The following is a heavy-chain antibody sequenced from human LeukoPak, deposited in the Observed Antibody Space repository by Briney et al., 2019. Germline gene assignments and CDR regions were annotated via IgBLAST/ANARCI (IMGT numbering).Heavy chain of an antibody. CDR3: AKVRIVGATTGFDY. V-gene: IGHV3-23*01. J-gene: IGHJ4*02. D-gene: IGHD1-26*01. CDR2: ISGSGSNT. CDR1: GFTFSSYA. Sequence: GGSPRLSCAASGFTFSSYAMSWVRQAPGKGLEWVSAISGSGSNTYYADSVKGRFTISRDNSKNTLYLQMNSLRAEDTAVYYCAKVRIVGATTGFDYWGRGTLVTVSS.